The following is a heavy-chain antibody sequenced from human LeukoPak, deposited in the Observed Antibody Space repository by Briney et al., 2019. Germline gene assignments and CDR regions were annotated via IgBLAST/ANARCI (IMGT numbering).Heavy chain of an antibody. J-gene: IGHJ5*02. CDR3: ARARITGTTGWFDP. Sequence: SETLSLTCTVSGGSISSCYWSWIRQPAGKGLEWIGRIYTSGSTNYNPSLKSRVTMSVDTSKNQFSLKLSSVTAADTAVYYCARARITGTTGWFDPWGQGTLVTVSS. D-gene: IGHD1-7*01. V-gene: IGHV4-4*07. CDR1: GGSISSCY. CDR2: IYTSGST.